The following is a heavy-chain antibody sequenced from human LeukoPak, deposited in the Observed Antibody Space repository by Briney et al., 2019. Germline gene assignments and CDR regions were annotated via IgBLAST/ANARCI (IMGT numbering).Heavy chain of an antibody. CDR2: ISSSSSTI. CDR1: GFTFSSYS. V-gene: IGHV3-48*01. Sequence: GGSLRLSCAASGFTFSSYSMYWVRQAPGKGLEWVSYISSSSSTIYYADSVKGRFTISRDNAKNSLYLQMNSLRAEDTAVYYCARDTRYCSSTSCSAFDYWGQGTLVTVSS. J-gene: IGHJ4*02. D-gene: IGHD2-2*01. CDR3: ARDTRYCSSTSCSAFDY.